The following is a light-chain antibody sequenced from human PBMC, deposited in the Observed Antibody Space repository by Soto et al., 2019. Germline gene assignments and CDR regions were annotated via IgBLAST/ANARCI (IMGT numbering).Light chain of an antibody. Sequence: QSALTQPASVSGSPGQSITISCTGTSSDIGAYNFVSWYQQHPGKAPKLMLYDVNIRPSGVSNRFSGSKSGNTASLTISGLQAEDDADYYCTSWTTSTTMTFGGGTKLTV. V-gene: IGLV2-14*03. CDR1: SSDIGAYNF. J-gene: IGLJ2*01. CDR2: DVN. CDR3: TSWTTSTTMT.